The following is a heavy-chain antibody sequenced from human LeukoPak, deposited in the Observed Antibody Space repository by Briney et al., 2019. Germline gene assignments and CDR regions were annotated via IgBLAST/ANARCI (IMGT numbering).Heavy chain of an antibody. J-gene: IGHJ3*02. D-gene: IGHD3-10*01. CDR2: IYYSGST. V-gene: IGHV4-30-4*01. CDR1: GGSISSGDYY. CDR3: ARARGSGSYLAFDI. Sequence: SETLSLTCTVSGGSISSGDYYWSGIRQPPGKGVEWIGYIYYSGSTYYNPSLKSRVTISVDTSKNQFSLKLSSVTAADTAVYYCARARGSGSYLAFDIWGQGTMVTVSS.